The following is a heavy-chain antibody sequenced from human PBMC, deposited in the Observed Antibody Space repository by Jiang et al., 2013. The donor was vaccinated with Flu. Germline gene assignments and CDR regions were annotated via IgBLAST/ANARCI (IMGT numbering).Heavy chain of an antibody. Sequence: SVRLSCKTSGYTFTSYYVHWVRQAPGQGLEWMGIINPSGGSTSLAQIFQGRLTMTRDTSSSTVYMELSSLRSEDTAVYYCARVPPKGFLAIGDFDNWGQGTLVTVSS. D-gene: IGHD3-3*01. CDR3: ARVPPKGFLAIGDFDN. CDR2: INPSGGST. CDR1: GYTFTSYY. J-gene: IGHJ4*02. V-gene: IGHV1-46*01.